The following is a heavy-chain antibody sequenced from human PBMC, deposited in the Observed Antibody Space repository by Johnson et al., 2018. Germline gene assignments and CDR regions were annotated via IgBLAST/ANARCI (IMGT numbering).Heavy chain of an antibody. CDR3: ARVKSAMVKKGAFDI. D-gene: IGHD5-18*01. CDR1: GFTFSRYW. J-gene: IGHJ3*02. V-gene: IGHV3-74*01. Sequence: VQLQESGGGLVQPGGSLRLSCAASGFTFSRYWMHWVRQAPGKGLVWVSHINSDESSTTYTDSVTRRFTLSRDHAKHTLYRQMNCLRAEDTALYYCARVKSAMVKKGAFDIWVQGTMVTVSS. CDR2: INSDESST.